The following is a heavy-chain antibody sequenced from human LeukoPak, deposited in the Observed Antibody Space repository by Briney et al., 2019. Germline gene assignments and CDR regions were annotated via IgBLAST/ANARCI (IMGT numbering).Heavy chain of an antibody. CDR2: INHSGST. V-gene: IGHV4-39*07. J-gene: IGHJ5*02. CDR3: ARASYSIGYNWFDP. Sequence: SETLSLTCTVSGDSISGSSYYWGWIRQPPGKGLEWIGEINHSGSTNYNPSLKSRVTISVDTSKNQFSLKLSSVTAADTAVYYCARASYSIGYNWFDPWGQGTLVTVSS. D-gene: IGHD1-26*01. CDR1: GDSISGSSYY.